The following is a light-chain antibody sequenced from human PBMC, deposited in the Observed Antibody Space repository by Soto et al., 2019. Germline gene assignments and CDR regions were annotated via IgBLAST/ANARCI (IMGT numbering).Light chain of an antibody. CDR2: DVS. CDR3: SSYTTSSTLA. V-gene: IGLV2-14*01. Sequence: QSALTQPASVSGSPGQSITISCTGTSSEVGGYNYVSWYQQHPGKAPKLMIYDVSNRPAGVSNRFSGSKSGNTASLTISGLQAEDDAEYYCSSYTTSSTLAFGGGTKLTVL. CDR1: SSEVGGYNY. J-gene: IGLJ2*01.